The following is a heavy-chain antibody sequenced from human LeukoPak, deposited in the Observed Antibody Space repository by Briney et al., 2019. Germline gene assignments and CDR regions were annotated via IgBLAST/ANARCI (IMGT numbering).Heavy chain of an antibody. V-gene: IGHV4-61*08. CDR3: ARGEWDLLFDY. D-gene: IGHD1-26*01. CDR1: GVSISSGGYS. J-gene: IGHJ4*02. Sequence: SETLSLTCAVSGVSISSGGYSWNWIRQPPGKGLEWIGYIFYSGSTNYNPSLKSRVTISVDTSKNQFSLKLSSVTAADTAVYYCARGEWDLLFDYWGQGTLVTVSS. CDR2: IFYSGST.